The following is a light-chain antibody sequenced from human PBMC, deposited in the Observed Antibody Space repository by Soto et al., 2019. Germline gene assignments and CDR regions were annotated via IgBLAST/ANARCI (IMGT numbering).Light chain of an antibody. CDR3: QHYNSYSEA. J-gene: IGKJ5*01. Sequence: DIQMTQSPSTLSASVGDRVIITCRASQSVSSWLAWYQHKPGKAPKLLIYKASTLETGVPSRFSGSGSGTEFTLTITSLQTDDFATYYCQHYNSYSEAFGQGTRLEIK. CDR2: KAS. V-gene: IGKV1-5*03. CDR1: QSVSSW.